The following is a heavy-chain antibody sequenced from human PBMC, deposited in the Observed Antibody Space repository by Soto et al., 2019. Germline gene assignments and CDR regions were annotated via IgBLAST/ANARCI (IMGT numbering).Heavy chain of an antibody. V-gene: IGHV5-51*01. CDR1: GYSFTNYW. CDR3: ARFNSSGYYYYYYYGMDV. J-gene: IGHJ6*02. CDR2: VYGGDSDA. D-gene: IGHD3-22*01. Sequence: PGESLKISCQGSGYSFTNYWIGWVRRMPGKDLEWMGVVYGGDSDARYSPSFQGQVTISADKSITTAYLQWSSLKASDTAMYYCARFNSSGYYYYYYYGMDVWGQGTTVTVSS.